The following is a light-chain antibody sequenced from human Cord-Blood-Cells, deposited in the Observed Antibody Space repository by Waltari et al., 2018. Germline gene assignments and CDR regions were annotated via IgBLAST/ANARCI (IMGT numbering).Light chain of an antibody. V-gene: IGLV2-23*01. CDR3: CSYAGSSTLV. CDR1: SSDVGSYNL. J-gene: IGLJ3*02. Sequence: QSALTQPASVSGSPAQSITISCTGTSSDVGSYNLVSGYQQHPGKAPNLMIYEGSQRPSGVSNRFSGSKSGNTASLTISGLQAEDEADYYCCSYAGSSTLVFGGGTKLTVL. CDR2: EGS.